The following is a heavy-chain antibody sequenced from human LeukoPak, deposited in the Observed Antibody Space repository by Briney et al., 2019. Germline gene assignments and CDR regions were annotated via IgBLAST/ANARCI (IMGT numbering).Heavy chain of an antibody. Sequence: GGPLRLSCAASGFTFSSYAMHWVRQAPGKGLEWVAVISYDGSNKYYADSVKGRFTISRDNSKNTLYLQMNSLRAEDTAVYYCARDGGYSGYDLPFDYWGQGTLVTVSS. CDR2: ISYDGSNK. V-gene: IGHV3-30*04. J-gene: IGHJ4*02. CDR1: GFTFSSYA. CDR3: ARDGGYSGYDLPFDY. D-gene: IGHD5-12*01.